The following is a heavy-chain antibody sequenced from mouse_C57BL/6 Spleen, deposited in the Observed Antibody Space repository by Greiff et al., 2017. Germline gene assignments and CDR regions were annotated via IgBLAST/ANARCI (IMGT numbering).Heavy chain of an antibody. V-gene: IGHV1-80*01. CDR3: ARNRDVDAMDY. Sequence: VQLQQSGAELVKPGASVKISCKASGYAFSSYWMNWVKQRPGKGLGWIGQIYPGDGDTNYNGKFKGKATLTADKSSSTAYMQLSSLTSEDSAVYFCARNRDVDAMDYWGQGTSVTVSS. CDR1: GYAFSSYW. CDR2: IYPGDGDT. J-gene: IGHJ4*01. D-gene: IGHD4-1*01.